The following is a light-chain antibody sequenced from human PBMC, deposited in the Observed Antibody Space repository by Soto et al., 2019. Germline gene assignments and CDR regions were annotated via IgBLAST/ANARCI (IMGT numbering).Light chain of an antibody. CDR3: QSYDSSLSASV. CDR2: GNT. Sequence: QSVLTQPPSVSGAPGQRVTISCTGRSSNIGAGYDVHWYQQLPGTAPKLLIYGNTNRPSGVPDRFSGSKSGTSASLAITGLQAEDEADYYCQSYDSSLSASVFGGETQLTVL. V-gene: IGLV1-40*01. CDR1: SSNIGAGYD. J-gene: IGLJ2*01.